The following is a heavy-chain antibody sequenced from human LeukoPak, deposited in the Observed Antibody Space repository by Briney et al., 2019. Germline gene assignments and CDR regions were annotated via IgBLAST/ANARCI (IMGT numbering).Heavy chain of an antibody. J-gene: IGHJ4*02. Sequence: GGSLRLSCAGSGFSFSSYAMHWVRQAPGKGLEWVAVISYDGSNKYYADSVKGRFTISRDNSKNTLYLQMNSLRAEDTAVYYCARDPTPPMIVVVITTGYFDYWGQGTLVTVSS. CDR1: GFSFSSYA. V-gene: IGHV3-30*04. CDR2: ISYDGSNK. CDR3: ARDPTPPMIVVVITTGYFDY. D-gene: IGHD3-22*01.